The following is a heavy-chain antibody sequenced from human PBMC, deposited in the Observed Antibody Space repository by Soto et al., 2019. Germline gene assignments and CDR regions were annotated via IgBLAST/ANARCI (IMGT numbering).Heavy chain of an antibody. CDR3: ARDFECGSLCWDYYYYGMDV. CDR1: GGSISSGGYY. Sequence: SETLSLTCTVSGGSISSGGYYWSWIRQHPGKGLEWIGYIYYSGSTYYNPSLKSRVTISVDTSKNQFSLKLSSVTAEDTAVYYCARDFECGSLCWDYYYYGMDVWGQGTTVTVSS. V-gene: IGHV4-31*03. D-gene: IGHD1-26*01. CDR2: IYYSGST. J-gene: IGHJ6*02.